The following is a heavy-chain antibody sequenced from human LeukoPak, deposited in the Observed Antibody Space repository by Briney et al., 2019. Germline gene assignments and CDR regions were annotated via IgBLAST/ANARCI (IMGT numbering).Heavy chain of an antibody. Sequence: PSETLSLTCNVAGYSISRGYYWGWIRQPPGRGLEWIGSIHYSGNSHYNPSLKTRVSISVDTSKNQLSLKLTSVTAADTAVYFCARARRDGYNFAYWGQGTLVTVSS. CDR1: GYSISRGYY. CDR3: ARARRDGYNFAY. D-gene: IGHD5-24*01. J-gene: IGHJ4*02. V-gene: IGHV4-38-2*02. CDR2: IHYSGNS.